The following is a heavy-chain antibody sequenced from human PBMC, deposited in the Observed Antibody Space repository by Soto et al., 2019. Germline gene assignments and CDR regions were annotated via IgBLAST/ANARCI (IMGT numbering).Heavy chain of an antibody. J-gene: IGHJ4*02. Sequence: GSLRLSCAASGFTFSNSWMHGVRQAPGKGLVWVSRINSDGSSASCAASVKGRFTISRDNAKNTLYLQMNSLRAEDTAVYYSARDTLELLYYFDYWGQGTLVTGSS. V-gene: IGHV3-74*01. CDR3: ARDTLELLYYFDY. D-gene: IGHD1-7*01. CDR1: GFTFSNSW. CDR2: INSDGSSA.